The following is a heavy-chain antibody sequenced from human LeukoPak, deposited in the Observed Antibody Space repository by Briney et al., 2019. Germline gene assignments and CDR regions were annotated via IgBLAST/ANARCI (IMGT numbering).Heavy chain of an antibody. CDR2: IIPILGIA. J-gene: IGHJ5*02. Sequence: ASVTVSFKASGGTFSSYAISWVRQAPGQGLEWMGRIIPILGIANYAQKFQGRVTITADKSTGTAYMELSSLRSEDTAVYYCARGDDWFDPWGQGTLVTVSS. CDR3: ARGDDWFDP. V-gene: IGHV1-69*04. D-gene: IGHD3-16*01. CDR1: GGTFSSYA.